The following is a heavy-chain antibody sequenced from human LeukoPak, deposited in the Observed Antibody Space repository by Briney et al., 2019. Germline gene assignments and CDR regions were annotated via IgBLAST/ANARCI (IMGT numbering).Heavy chain of an antibody. CDR3: ARGPIVATIKPRYYFDY. D-gene: IGHD5-12*01. V-gene: IGHV1-69*06. CDR1: GGTFSSYA. J-gene: IGHJ4*02. Sequence: SVKVSCKASGGTFSSYAISWVRQAPGQGLEWMGGIIPTFGTANYAQKFQGRVTITADKSTSTAYMELSSLRSEDTAVYYCARGPIVATIKPRYYFDYWGQGTLVTVSS. CDR2: IIPTFGTA.